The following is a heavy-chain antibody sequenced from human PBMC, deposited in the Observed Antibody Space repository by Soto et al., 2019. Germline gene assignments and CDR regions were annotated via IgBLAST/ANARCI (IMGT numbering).Heavy chain of an antibody. D-gene: IGHD6-13*01. V-gene: IGHV4-31*03. CDR3: ARGEQQLVETYNWFDP. Sequence: PSETLSLTCTVSGGSISSGGYYWSWIRQHPGKGLEWIGYIYYSGSTYYNPSLKSRVTISVDTSKNQFSLKLSSVTAADTAVYYCARGEQQLVETYNWFDPWGQGTLVTVSS. CDR1: GGSISSGGYY. CDR2: IYYSGST. J-gene: IGHJ5*02.